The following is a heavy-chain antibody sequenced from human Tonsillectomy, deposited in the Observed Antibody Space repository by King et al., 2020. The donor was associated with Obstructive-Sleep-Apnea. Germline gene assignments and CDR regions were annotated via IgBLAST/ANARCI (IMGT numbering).Heavy chain of an antibody. CDR1: GFTFNSYG. J-gene: IGHJ4*02. CDR3: AKDHPYYGSGSYPLAIDY. V-gene: IGHV3-30*02. D-gene: IGHD3-10*01. Sequence: VQLVESGGGVVQPGGSLRLSCAASGFTFNSYGMHWVRQAPGKGLEWVTFIRYVGSNKYYADSVKGRFTISRDNSKNKLYLQMTSLRAEDTAVYYCAKDHPYYGSGSYPLAIDYWGQGTLVTVSS. CDR2: IRYVGSNK.